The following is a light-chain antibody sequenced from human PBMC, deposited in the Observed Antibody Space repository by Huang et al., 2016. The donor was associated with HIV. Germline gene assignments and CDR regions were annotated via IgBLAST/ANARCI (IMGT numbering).Light chain of an antibody. CDR2: GAS. J-gene: IGKJ2*01. Sequence: EIVMTQSPATLSVSPGERATLSCRASQSVSSNLAWYQQKPGQAPRLLIYGASTRATGIPARFSGSGSGTEFRLTISSLQSEDLAVYYCQQYNNWLYTFGQGTKLEIK. V-gene: IGKV3-15*01. CDR1: QSVSSN. CDR3: QQYNNWLYT.